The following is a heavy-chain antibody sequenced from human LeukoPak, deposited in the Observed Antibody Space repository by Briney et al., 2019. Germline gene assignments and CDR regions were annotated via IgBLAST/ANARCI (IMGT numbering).Heavy chain of an antibody. J-gene: IGHJ6*03. CDR1: GFTFSSYG. V-gene: IGHV3-30*02. CDR3: AKKAGANKQLWLSHYYYYMDV. Sequence: GGSLRLSCAASGFTFSSYGMHWVRQAPGKGLEWVAVIWYDGSNKYYADSVKGRFTISRDNSKNTLYLQMNSLRAEDTAVYYCAKKAGANKQLWLSHYYYYMDVWGKGTTVTVSS. CDR2: IWYDGSNK. D-gene: IGHD5-18*01.